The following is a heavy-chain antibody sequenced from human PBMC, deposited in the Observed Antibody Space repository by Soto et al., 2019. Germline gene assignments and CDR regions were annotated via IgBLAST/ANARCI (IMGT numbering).Heavy chain of an antibody. CDR3: ARVRSPSSGWYGDDYYYYMDV. Sequence: SETLSLTCTVSGGSISSYYWSWIRQPPGKGLEWIGYIYYSGSTNYNPSLKSRVTISVDTSKNQFSLKLSSVTAADTAVYYCARVRSPSSGWYGDDYYYYMDVWGKGTTVTVS. D-gene: IGHD6-19*01. CDR1: GGSISSYY. J-gene: IGHJ6*03. CDR2: IYYSGST. V-gene: IGHV4-59*01.